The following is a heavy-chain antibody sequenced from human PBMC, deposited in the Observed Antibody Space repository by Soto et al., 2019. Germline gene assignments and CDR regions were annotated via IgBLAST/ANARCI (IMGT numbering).Heavy chain of an antibody. CDR1: GYTFTSYA. J-gene: IGHJ4*02. Sequence: QVQLVQSGAEEKKPGASVKVSCKASGYTFTSYAMHWVRQAPGQRLEWMGWINAGNGNTKYSQKFQGRVTSTRDTSASTAYMELSSLRSEDMAVYYCARSIVVVTALDYWRQGTLVTVSS. CDR2: INAGNGNT. D-gene: IGHD2-21*02. CDR3: ARSIVVVTALDY. V-gene: IGHV1-3*05.